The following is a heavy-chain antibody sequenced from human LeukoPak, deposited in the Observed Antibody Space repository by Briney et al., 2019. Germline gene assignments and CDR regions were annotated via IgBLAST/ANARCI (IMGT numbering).Heavy chain of an antibody. J-gene: IGHJ3*02. V-gene: IGHV4-34*01. CDR3: ARPVVVVAARARDAFDI. CDR1: GGSFSGYY. Sequence: SETLSLTCAVYGGSFSGYYWSWIRQPPGKGLEWIGEINHSGSTNYNPSLQSRVTISVDTSKNQFSLKLSSVTAADTAVYYCARPVVVVAARARDAFDIWGQGTMVTVSS. CDR2: INHSGST. D-gene: IGHD2-15*01.